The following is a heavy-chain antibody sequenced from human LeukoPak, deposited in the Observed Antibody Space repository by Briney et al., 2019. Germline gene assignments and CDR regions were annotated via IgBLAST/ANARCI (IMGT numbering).Heavy chain of an antibody. CDR3: AKGRGITRPHYYIEV. V-gene: IGHV3-30*02. Sequence: QPGGSLRLSCAASGFTFSDYGMHWVRQAPGKGLEWVAFIRYDASNKYYADSVKGRITISRDSSKNTLYLQMNGLRAEDTAVYYCAKGRGITRPHYYIEVWGKGTTVTVS. J-gene: IGHJ6*03. CDR1: GFTFSDYG. D-gene: IGHD1-20*01. CDR2: IRYDASNK.